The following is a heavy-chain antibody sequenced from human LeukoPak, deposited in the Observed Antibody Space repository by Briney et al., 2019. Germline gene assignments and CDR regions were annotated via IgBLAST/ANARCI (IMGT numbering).Heavy chain of an antibody. CDR1: GFTFSSYA. D-gene: IGHD1-7*01. Sequence: GGSLRLSCAASGFTFSSYAMHWVRQAPGKGLEYVSAISSNGGSTYYANSVKGRFTISRDNSKNTLYLQMNSLRAEDTAVYYCAKALEGNYPRFDAFDIWGQGTMVTVSS. CDR2: ISSNGGST. J-gene: IGHJ3*02. CDR3: AKALEGNYPRFDAFDI. V-gene: IGHV3-64*01.